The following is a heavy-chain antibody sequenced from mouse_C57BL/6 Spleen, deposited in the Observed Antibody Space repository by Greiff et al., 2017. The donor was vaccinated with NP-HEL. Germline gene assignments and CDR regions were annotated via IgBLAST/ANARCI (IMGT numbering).Heavy chain of an antibody. CDR2: IDPETGGT. V-gene: IGHV1-15*01. CDR1: GYTFTDYE. Sequence: VKLQESGAELVRPGASVTLSCKASGYTFTDYEMHWVKQTPVHGLEWIGAIDPETGGTAYNQKFKGKAILTADKSSSTAYMELRSLTSEDSAVYYCTTGLYFDYWGQGTTLTVSS. J-gene: IGHJ2*01. CDR3: TTGLYFDY.